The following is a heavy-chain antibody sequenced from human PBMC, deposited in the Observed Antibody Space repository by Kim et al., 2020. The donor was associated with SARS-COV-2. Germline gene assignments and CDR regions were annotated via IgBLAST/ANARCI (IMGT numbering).Heavy chain of an antibody. CDR1: GGSISSGGYY. D-gene: IGHD6-13*01. CDR2: IYYSGST. CDR3: ARCSSWAPDDY. J-gene: IGHJ4*02. V-gene: IGHV4-31*03. Sequence: SETLSLTCTVSGGSISSGGYYWSWIRQHPGKGLEWIGYIYYSGSTYYNPSLKSRVTISVDTSKNQFSLKLSSVTAADTAVYYCARCSSWAPDDYWGQGTLVTVSS.